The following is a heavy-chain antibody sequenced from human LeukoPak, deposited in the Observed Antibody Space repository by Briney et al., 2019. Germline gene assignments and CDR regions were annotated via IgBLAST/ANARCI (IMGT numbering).Heavy chain of an antibody. D-gene: IGHD2-21*02. CDR3: ARGAYCGGDCGPPGAEYFQH. J-gene: IGHJ1*01. CDR2: ISAYNGNT. Sequence: ASVKVSCEASGYTFTSYGISWVRQAPGQGLEWMGWISAYNGNTNYAQKLQGRVTMTTDTSTSTAYMELRSLRSDDTAVYYCARGAYCGGDCGPPGAEYFQHWGQGTLVTVSS. CDR1: GYTFTSYG. V-gene: IGHV1-18*01.